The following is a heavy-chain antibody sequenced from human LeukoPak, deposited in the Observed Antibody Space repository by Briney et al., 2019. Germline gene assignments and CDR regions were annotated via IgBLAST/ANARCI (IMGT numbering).Heavy chain of an antibody. Sequence: GASVKVSCKASGYTFTGYHMHWVRQAPGQGLEWMGRIIPILGIANYAQKFQGRVTITADKSTSTAYMELSSLRSEDTAVYYCAREASSGWYFGYWGQGTLVTVSS. CDR2: IIPILGIA. V-gene: IGHV1-69*04. CDR3: AREASSGWYFGY. D-gene: IGHD6-19*01. J-gene: IGHJ4*02. CDR1: GYTFTGYH.